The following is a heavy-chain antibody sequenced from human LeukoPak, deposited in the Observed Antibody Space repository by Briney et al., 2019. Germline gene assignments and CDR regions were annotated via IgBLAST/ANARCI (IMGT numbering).Heavy chain of an antibody. CDR3: ARGPSYYYDSSGYLDY. V-gene: IGHV1-69*13. CDR1: GGTFSSYA. Sequence: ASVKVSCKASGGTFSSYAISWVRQAPGQGLEWTGGIIPIFGTANYAQKFQGRVTITADESTSTAYMELSSLRSEDTAVYYCARGPSYYYDSSGYLDYWGQGTLVTVSS. J-gene: IGHJ4*02. CDR2: IIPIFGTA. D-gene: IGHD3-22*01.